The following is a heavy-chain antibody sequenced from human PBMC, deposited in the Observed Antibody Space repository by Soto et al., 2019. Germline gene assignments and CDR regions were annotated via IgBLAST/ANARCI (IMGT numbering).Heavy chain of an antibody. CDR2: ISGSGGST. J-gene: IGHJ6*02. Sequence: GGSLRISCATSGFTFSSYGMHWVRQAPVKGLEWVSAISGSGGSTYYADSVKGRFTISRDNSKNTLYLQMNSLRSVDTAVYYCAKERNCCGMDVWGQGTTVTVSS. V-gene: IGHV3-23*01. CDR3: AKERNCCGMDV. CDR1: GFTFSSYG.